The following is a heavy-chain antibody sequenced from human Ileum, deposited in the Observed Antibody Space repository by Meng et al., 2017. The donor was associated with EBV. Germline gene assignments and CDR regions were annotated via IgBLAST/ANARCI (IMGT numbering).Heavy chain of an antibody. Sequence: QVQLHEWGPGLVTPSVYLSLPCAVSGGSISFLNWWSWVRQAPEKGLEWIGEMSDSGITHYNPSLKSRFTISADKSNNQFSLKLTSVTSADTAVYFCAKNGEKYFEYWGQGTLVTVSS. CDR3: AKNGEKYFEY. CDR2: MSDSGIT. V-gene: IGHV4-4*02. J-gene: IGHJ4*02. CDR1: GGSISFLNW.